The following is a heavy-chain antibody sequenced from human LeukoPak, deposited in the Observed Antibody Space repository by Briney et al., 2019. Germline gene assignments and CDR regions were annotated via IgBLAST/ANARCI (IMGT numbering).Heavy chain of an antibody. D-gene: IGHD3-22*01. V-gene: IGHV3-21*01. Sequence: GGSLRLSCAASGFTFSSHSMNWVRQAPGKGLEWVSCISSSSSYIYYADSVKGRFTISRDNAKNSLYLQMNSLRAEDTAVYYCARVGYYYYDSSGYYHDAFDIWGQGTMVTVSS. CDR2: ISSSSSYI. J-gene: IGHJ3*02. CDR3: ARVGYYYYDSSGYYHDAFDI. CDR1: GFTFSSHS.